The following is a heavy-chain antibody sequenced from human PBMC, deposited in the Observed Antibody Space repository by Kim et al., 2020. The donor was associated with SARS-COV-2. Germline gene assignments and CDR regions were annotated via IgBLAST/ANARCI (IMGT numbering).Heavy chain of an antibody. Sequence: GGSLRLSCAASGFTFSSYGMHWVRQAPGKGLEWVAVISYDGSNKYYADSVKGRFTISRDNSKNTLYLQMNSLRAEDTAVYYCAKTGGEYQLLFFPDPNYG. V-gene: IGHV3-30*18. CDR3: AKTGGEYQLLFFPDPNYG. CDR2: ISYDGSNK. D-gene: IGHD2-2*01. J-gene: IGHJ6*01. CDR1: GFTFSSYG.